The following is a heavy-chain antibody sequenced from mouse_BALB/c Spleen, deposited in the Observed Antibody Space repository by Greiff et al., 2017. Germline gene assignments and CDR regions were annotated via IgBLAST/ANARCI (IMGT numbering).Heavy chain of an antibody. J-gene: IGHJ2*01. V-gene: IGHV3-6*02. Sequence: EVHLVESGPGLVKPSQSLSLTCSVTGYSITSGYYWNWIRQFPGNKLELMGYISYDGSNNYNPSLKNRISITRDTSKNQFFLKLNSVTTEDTATYYCARGEASTMITLYFDYWGQGTTLTVSA. CDR3: ARGEASTMITLYFDY. CDR2: ISYDGSN. D-gene: IGHD2-4*01. CDR1: GYSITSGYY.